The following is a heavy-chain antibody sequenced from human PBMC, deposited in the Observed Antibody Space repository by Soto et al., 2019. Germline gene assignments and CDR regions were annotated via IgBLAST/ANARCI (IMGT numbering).Heavy chain of an antibody. J-gene: IGHJ4*02. Sequence: QVQLVQSGAEVKKPGSSVKVSCKASGGTFSTSLISWVRQAPGQGLEWMGGIIPIFGTPNYAQKFQGRVTSTADESTSTVYMELNSPRSEDTAMYYCARGYTDYDDHSYYFESWGQGTQVTASS. CDR1: GGTFSTSL. CDR2: IIPIFGTP. CDR3: ARGYTDYDDHSYYFES. V-gene: IGHV1-69*01. D-gene: IGHD3-22*01.